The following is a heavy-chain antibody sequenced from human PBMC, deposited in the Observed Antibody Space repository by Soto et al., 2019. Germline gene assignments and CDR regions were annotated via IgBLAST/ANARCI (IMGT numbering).Heavy chain of an antibody. CDR1: GFSLSTSGVG. Sequence: QITLKESGPTLVKPTQTLTLTCTFSGFSLSTSGVGVGWIRQPPGKALEWLALIYWDDDKRYSPSLKSRLTNTQDTSKTQVVLTLTNMDPVDTATYYCAHLTYYYDSSGYYSRAEYFQHWGQGTLVTVSS. J-gene: IGHJ1*01. CDR2: IYWDDDK. V-gene: IGHV2-5*02. CDR3: AHLTYYYDSSGYYSRAEYFQH. D-gene: IGHD3-22*01.